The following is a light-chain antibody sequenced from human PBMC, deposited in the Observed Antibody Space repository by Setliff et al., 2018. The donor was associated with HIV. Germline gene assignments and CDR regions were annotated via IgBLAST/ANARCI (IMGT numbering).Light chain of an antibody. CDR2: DVS. J-gene: IGLJ1*01. CDR1: SSDVGGYNY. Sequence: QSALAQPRSVSGSPGQSVTISCTGTSSDVGGYNYVSWYQQHPGKAPKLMISDVSKRPSGVPGRFSGSKSGNTASLTISGLQAEDEADYYCCSYAGSYTFVFGTGTKVTV. CDR3: CSYAGSYTFV. V-gene: IGLV2-11*01.